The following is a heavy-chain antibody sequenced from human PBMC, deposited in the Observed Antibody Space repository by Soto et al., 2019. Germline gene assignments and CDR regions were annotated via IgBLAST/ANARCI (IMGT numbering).Heavy chain of an antibody. D-gene: IGHD3-10*01. CDR1: GGSISSGDYY. CDR2: IYYSGST. J-gene: IGHJ6*01. V-gene: IGHV4-30-4*01. Sequence: SETLSLTCTVSGGSISSGDYYWSWIRQPPGKGLEWIGYIYYSGSTYYNPSLKSRVTISVDTSKNQFSLKLSSVTAADTAVYYCARDHYGSGSYLKRHTSLHYYYGMDVWGQGTTGTV. CDR3: ARDHYGSGSYLKRHTSLHYYYGMDV.